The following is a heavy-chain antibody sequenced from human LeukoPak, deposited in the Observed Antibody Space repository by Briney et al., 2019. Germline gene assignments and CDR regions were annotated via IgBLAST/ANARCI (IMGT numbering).Heavy chain of an antibody. J-gene: IGHJ1*01. Sequence: GGSLRLSCAASGFIVTSGYMNWVRQAPGKGLEWVSIIYSEGTTYYTDSVKGRFTISRDSSKNTLYLQMNSLRAEDAAVYYCVKDDWDSGIPLLFWGQGTLVTVSS. CDR2: IYSEGTT. V-gene: IGHV3-66*01. CDR1: GFIVTSGY. CDR3: VKDDWDSGIPLLF. D-gene: IGHD2-21*01.